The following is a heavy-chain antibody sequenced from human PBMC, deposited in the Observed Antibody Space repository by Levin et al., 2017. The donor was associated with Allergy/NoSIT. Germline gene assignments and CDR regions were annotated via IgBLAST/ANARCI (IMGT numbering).Heavy chain of an antibody. D-gene: IGHD1-26*01. Sequence: GGSLRLSCKGSGYSFTSYWIGWVRQMPGKGLEWMGIVYPGDSDTRYSPSFQGQVTISADKSISTAYLHWSSLKASDTAIYYCARLGFSESPTGSYRSDYGMDVWGQGTTVTVSS. CDR1: GYSFTSYW. J-gene: IGHJ6*02. V-gene: IGHV5-51*01. CDR3: ARLGFSESPTGSYRSDYGMDV. CDR2: VYPGDSDT.